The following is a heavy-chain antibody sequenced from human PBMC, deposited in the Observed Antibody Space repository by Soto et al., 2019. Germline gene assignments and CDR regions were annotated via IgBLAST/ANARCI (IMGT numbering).Heavy chain of an antibody. D-gene: IGHD5-18*01. CDR2: IYSGGST. CDR1: GFTVISNY. CDR3: ARARYSYGPSRYYGMDV. V-gene: IGHV3-53*01. J-gene: IGHJ6*02. Sequence: GGSLRLSCAASGFTVISNYMSWVRQAPGKGLEWVSVIYSGGSTYYADSVKGRFTISRDNSKNTLYLQMNSLRAEDTAVYYCARARYSYGPSRYYGMDVWGQGTTVTVSS.